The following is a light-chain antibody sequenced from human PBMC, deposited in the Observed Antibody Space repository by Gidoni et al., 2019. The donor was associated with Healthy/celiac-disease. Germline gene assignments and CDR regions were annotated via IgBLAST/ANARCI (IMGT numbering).Light chain of an antibody. CDR2: AAS. V-gene: IGKV1-27*01. Sequence: DIQMTQSPSSLSASVGDRVTITCRASQGISNYLAWYQQKPGKVPKLLIYAASTLQSGVPSRFSGSGSGTDFTLTISSLQPEDVATYYCQKYNSASRTLXXXTKVEIK. CDR1: QGISNY. J-gene: IGKJ1*01. CDR3: QKYNSASRT.